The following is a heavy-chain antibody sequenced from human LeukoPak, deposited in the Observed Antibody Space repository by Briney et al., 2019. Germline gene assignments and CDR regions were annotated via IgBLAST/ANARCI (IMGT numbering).Heavy chain of an antibody. D-gene: IGHD3-22*01. CDR1: GGSISPYY. V-gene: IGHV4-59*01. J-gene: IGHJ4*02. Sequence: SETLSLTCTVSGGSISPYYWSWIRQPPGKRLEWIGYIYYSGSTNYNPSLKSRVTMSVDTPKNQFSLKVNSVTAADTAVYYCARATSTGYFYFDSWGQGTLVTVSS. CDR2: IYYSGST. CDR3: ARATSTGYFYFDS.